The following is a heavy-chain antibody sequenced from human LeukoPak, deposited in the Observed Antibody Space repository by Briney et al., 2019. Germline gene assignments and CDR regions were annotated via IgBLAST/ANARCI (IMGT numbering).Heavy chain of an antibody. CDR1: GLTIGSRY. D-gene: IGHD5-18*01. CDR3: AKDSGYTYGLSPYYFDC. Sequence: GGSLRLSCVASGLTIGSRYMNWVRQAPGKGLEWVSALYLAGNTYYADSVKGRFTISRDNSKDSLYLQMSSLRAEDTAVYYCAKDSGYTYGLSPYYFDCWGQGTLVTVSA. J-gene: IGHJ4*02. CDR2: LYLAGNT. V-gene: IGHV3-53*01.